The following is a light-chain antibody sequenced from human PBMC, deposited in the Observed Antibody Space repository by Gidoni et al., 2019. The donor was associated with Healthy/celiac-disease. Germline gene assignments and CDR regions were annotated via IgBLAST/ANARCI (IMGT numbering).Light chain of an antibody. CDR1: QSVSSN. V-gene: IGKV3-15*01. Sequence: EIVMTQSQATLSVSPGERATLSCRASQSVSSNLAWYQQKPGQAPRLLIYVASTRATGIPARFSGSGSGTEFTLTISSLQSEDFAVYYCQQYNNWPPLTFGGGTKVEIK. CDR2: VAS. CDR3: QQYNNWPPLT. J-gene: IGKJ4*01.